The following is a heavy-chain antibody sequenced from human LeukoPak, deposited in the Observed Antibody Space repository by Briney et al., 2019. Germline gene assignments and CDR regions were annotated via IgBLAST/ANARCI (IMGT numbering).Heavy chain of an antibody. D-gene: IGHD6-13*01. CDR1: GYTFTSYD. CDR3: ARGSSRWIPYYYYMDV. J-gene: IGHJ6*03. V-gene: IGHV1-8*01. Sequence: ASVKVSCKASGYTFTSYDINWVRQATGQGLEWMGWMNPNSGNTGYAQKFQGRVTMTRNTSISTAYMELSSLRSEDTAVYYCARGSSRWIPYYYYMDVWGKGTTVTVSS. CDR2: MNPNSGNT.